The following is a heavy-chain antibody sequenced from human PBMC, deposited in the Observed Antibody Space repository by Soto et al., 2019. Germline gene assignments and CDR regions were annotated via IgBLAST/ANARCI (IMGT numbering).Heavy chain of an antibody. D-gene: IGHD4-17*01. Sequence: QVQLVQSGAEVKKPGASVKVSCKASGYTFTSYYMHWVRQAPGQGLEWMGIINPSGGSTSYAQKFQGRVTMTRDTSTSTVYLELSSLRSEDTAVYYCAAVLNTVTTGFDYWGQGTLVTVSS. CDR3: AAVLNTVTTGFDY. V-gene: IGHV1-46*03. CDR1: GYTFTSYY. CDR2: INPSGGST. J-gene: IGHJ4*02.